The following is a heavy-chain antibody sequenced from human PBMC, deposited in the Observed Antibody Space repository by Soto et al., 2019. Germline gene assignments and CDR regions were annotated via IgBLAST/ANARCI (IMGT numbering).Heavy chain of an antibody. J-gene: IGHJ4*02. Sequence: GGSLRLSCAASGFTFSSYGMHWVRQAPGKGLEWVAVIWYDGSNKYYADSVKGRFTISRDNSKNTLYLQMNSLRAEDTAVYYCARGQPTVVTPVVYWGQGTLVTVSS. V-gene: IGHV3-33*01. CDR3: ARGQPTVVTPVVY. D-gene: IGHD4-17*01. CDR1: GFTFSSYG. CDR2: IWYDGSNK.